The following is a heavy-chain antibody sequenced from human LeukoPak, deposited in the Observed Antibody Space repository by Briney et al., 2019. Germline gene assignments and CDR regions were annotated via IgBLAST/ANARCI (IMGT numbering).Heavy chain of an antibody. V-gene: IGHV3-9*01. Sequence: GGSLRLSCAASRFTFSSYAMHWVRQAPGKGLEWVSGISWNSGSIGYADSVKGRFTISRDNAKNSLYLQMNSLRAEDTALYYCAKDISLAGTTYFQHWGQGTLVTVSS. CDR3: AKDISLAGTTYFQH. D-gene: IGHD6-19*01. J-gene: IGHJ1*01. CDR2: ISWNSGSI. CDR1: RFTFSSYA.